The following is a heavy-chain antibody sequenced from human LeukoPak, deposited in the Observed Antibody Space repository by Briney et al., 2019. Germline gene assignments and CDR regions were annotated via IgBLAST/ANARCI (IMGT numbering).Heavy chain of an antibody. J-gene: IGHJ4*02. CDR3: VKDGRRSPPC. CDR1: GFTFSNYV. V-gene: IGHV3-23*01. Sequence: GGSLRLSCAASGFTFSNYVMSWVLQARGKGPEWVSGINGGGGSTFYAESVTGRFTISRDNSKNTLFLQMNTLRAEDTAVYYCVKDGRRSPPCWGQGTLATVSS. CDR2: INGGGGST. D-gene: IGHD2-15*01.